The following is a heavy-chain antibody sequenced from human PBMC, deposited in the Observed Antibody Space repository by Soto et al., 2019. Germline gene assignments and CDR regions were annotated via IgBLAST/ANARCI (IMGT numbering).Heavy chain of an antibody. V-gene: IGHV4-34*01. D-gene: IGHD3-3*01. J-gene: IGHJ6*03. CDR1: GGSFSGYY. CDR2: INHSGST. Sequence: TSETLSLTCAVYGGSFSGYYWSWIRQPPGKGLEWIGEINHSGSTNYNPSLKSRVTISVDTSKNQFSLKLSSVTAADTAVYYCARGPYDFWSGYRKSYYMDVWGKGTTVTVSS. CDR3: ARGPYDFWSGYRKSYYMDV.